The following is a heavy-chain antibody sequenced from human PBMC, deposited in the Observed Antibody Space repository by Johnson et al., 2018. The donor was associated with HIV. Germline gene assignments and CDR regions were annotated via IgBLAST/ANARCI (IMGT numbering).Heavy chain of an antibody. CDR2: ISGSGGRT. V-gene: IGHV3-NL1*01. Sequence: QVQLVESGGGVVQPGGSLRLSCAASGFTFSSYGMHWVRQAPGKGLEWVSAISGSGGRTYYADSVKGRFTISRDNSTNTLYLQMNSLRPEDTALYYCAKDDRISSWGQGTMVIVSS. D-gene: IGHD1-14*01. J-gene: IGHJ3*01. CDR3: AKDDRISS. CDR1: GFTFSSYG.